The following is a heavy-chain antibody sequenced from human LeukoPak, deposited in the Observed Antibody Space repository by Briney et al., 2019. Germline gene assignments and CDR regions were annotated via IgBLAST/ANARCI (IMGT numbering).Heavy chain of an antibody. Sequence: AGGSLRLSCAASGFTFSTCSMNWVRQAPGRGLEWLSYIRSSGTTTYYADSVKGRFTISRDNAKNLLFLQMNSLRAEDTAVYYCARMNYVSTGWGAPFDYWGQGTLVTVSS. J-gene: IGHJ4*02. V-gene: IGHV3-48*04. D-gene: IGHD1-7*01. CDR3: ARMNYVSTGWGAPFDY. CDR2: IRSSGTTT. CDR1: GFTFSTCS.